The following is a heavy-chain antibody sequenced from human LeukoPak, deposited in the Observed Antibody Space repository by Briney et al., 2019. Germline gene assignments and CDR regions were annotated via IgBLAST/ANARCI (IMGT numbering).Heavy chain of an antibody. CDR1: GFTFDDYA. J-gene: IGHJ6*02. D-gene: IGHD6-25*01. V-gene: IGHV3-9*01. CDR2: ISWNSGSI. Sequence: GGSLRLSCAASGFTFDDYAMHWVRQAPGKGLEWVSGISWNSGSIGYADSVKGRFTTSRDNAKNSLYLQMNSLRAEDTALYYCAKETAAKYYYYYYGMDVWGQGTTVTVSS. CDR3: AKETAAKYYYYYYGMDV.